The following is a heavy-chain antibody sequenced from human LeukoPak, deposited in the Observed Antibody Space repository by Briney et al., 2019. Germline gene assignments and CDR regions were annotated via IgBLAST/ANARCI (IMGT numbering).Heavy chain of an antibody. CDR2: IIPILGIA. D-gene: IGHD5-24*01. J-gene: IGHJ3*02. Sequence: SVKVSCKASGGTFISYAISWVRQAPGQGLEWMGRIIPILGIANYAQKFQGRVTITADKSTSTAYMELSSLRSEDTAVYYCARDRDEKLAFDIWGQGTMVTVSS. CDR3: ARDRDEKLAFDI. V-gene: IGHV1-69*04. CDR1: GGTFISYA.